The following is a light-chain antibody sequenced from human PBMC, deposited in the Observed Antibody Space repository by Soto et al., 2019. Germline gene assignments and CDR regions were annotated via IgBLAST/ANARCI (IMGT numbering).Light chain of an antibody. CDR2: DAS. J-gene: IGKJ5*01. V-gene: IGKV1-33*01. CDR1: QDIRNY. CDR3: QQYDDLVT. Sequence: DIQMTQSPSSLSPSLGDRATITCQASQDIRNYLNWYQQKPGNAPHLLIYDASNLETGVPSRLSGSGSGTDFTFTISSLQPEDIATYYCQQYDDLVTFGQGTRLEIK.